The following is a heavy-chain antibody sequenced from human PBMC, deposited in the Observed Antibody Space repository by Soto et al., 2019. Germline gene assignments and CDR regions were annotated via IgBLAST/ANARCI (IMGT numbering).Heavy chain of an antibody. D-gene: IGHD1-1*01. CDR2: IHYSGKT. CDR1: CTSISSYY. V-gene: IGHV4-59*01. Sequence: PSETLSLPCTVSCTSISSYYWSWIRQPPGKGLEGIANIHYSGKTNYNTSLASRVTRSVDTPKNQFSLKMSSVTAADRPMYGCARYKSCAIDYWGRRTLVTVSS. CDR3: ARYKSCAIDY. J-gene: IGHJ4*02.